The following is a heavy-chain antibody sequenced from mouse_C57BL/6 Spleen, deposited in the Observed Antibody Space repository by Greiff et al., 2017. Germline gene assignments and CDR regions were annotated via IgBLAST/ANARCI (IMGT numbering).Heavy chain of an antibody. CDR2: IDPSDSET. V-gene: IGHV1-52*01. CDR3: ARMAAQTMDY. D-gene: IGHD1-3*01. CDR1: GYTFTSYW. J-gene: IGHJ4*01. Sequence: QVQLQQPGAELVRPGSSVKLSCKASGYTFTSYWMHWVKQRPIQGLEWIGNIDPSDSETHYNQKFKDKATLTVDKSSSTAYMQLSSLTSEDSAVYYCARMAAQTMDYWGQGTSVTVSS.